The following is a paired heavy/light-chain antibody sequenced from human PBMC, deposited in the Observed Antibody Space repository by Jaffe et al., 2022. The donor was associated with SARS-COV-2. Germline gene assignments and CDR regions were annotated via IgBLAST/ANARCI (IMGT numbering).Heavy chain of an antibody. CDR2: ISYSGSSM. CDR1: GLPFSDYY. J-gene: IGHJ3*01. V-gene: IGHV3-11*01. Sequence: QVHLVESGGGLVKPGGSLRLSCAASGLPFSDYYMSWIRQAPGKGLEWISYISYSGSSMYYAGSVRGRFTISRDNARNTLYLQMNTLRAEDTAVYYCASLQDVMGRGRAFDFWGQGTMVTVSS. D-gene: IGHD3-10*01. CDR3: ASLQDVMGRGRAFDF.
Light chain of an antibody. CDR2: AAS. V-gene: IGKV1-39*01. CDR1: QNIDRY. Sequence: DIQMTQSPSSLSASVGDSVTITCRASQNIDRYLIWYQQGPGKAPKLLIYAASTLYSGVPSRFSGSGSGTDFTLTISSLQPEDFATYYCQQSYSNPLTFGQGTMVEIK. J-gene: IGKJ1*01. CDR3: QQSYSNPLT.